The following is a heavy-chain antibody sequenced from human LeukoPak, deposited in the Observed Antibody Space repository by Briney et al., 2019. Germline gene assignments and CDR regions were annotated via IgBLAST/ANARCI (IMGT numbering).Heavy chain of an antibody. CDR2: INHSGST. J-gene: IGHJ3*02. D-gene: IGHD3-9*01. CDR3: ARGWLSVSLDAFDI. Sequence: SQTLSLTCSVSGGSISSGSDYWSWIRQPPGKGLEWIGEINHSGSTNYNPSLKSRVTISVDTSKNQFSLKLSSVTAADTAVYYCARGWLSVSLDAFDIWGQGAMVTVSS. V-gene: IGHV4-39*07. CDR1: GGSISSGSDY.